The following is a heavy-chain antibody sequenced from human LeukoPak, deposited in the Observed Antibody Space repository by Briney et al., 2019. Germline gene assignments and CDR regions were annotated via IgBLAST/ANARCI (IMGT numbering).Heavy chain of an antibody. D-gene: IGHD1/OR15-1a*01. V-gene: IGHV1-69*15. Sequence: SVKVSCKASGGSLNSYSISWVRQAPGQGLEWMGRIIPVFDTAKYAQKFQGRVTITADVPSDTAYLELSSLTSEDTAMYFCAKQGGARQDYYMDVWGTGPTVSVSS. CDR2: IIPVFDTA. J-gene: IGHJ6*03. CDR1: GGSLNSYS. CDR3: AKQGGARQDYYMDV.